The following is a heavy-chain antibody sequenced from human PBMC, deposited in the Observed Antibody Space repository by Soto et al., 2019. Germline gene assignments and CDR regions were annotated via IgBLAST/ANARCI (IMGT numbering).Heavy chain of an antibody. CDR1: GGSISSGGYY. CDR2: IYYSGST. Sequence: SETLSLTCTVSGGSISSGGYYWSWIRQHPGKGLEWIGYIYYSGSTYYNPSLKSRVTISVDTSKNQFSLKLSSVTAADTAVYYCARVPMTTVTYYFDYWGQGTLVTVSS. CDR3: ARVPMTTVTYYFDY. V-gene: IGHV4-31*03. J-gene: IGHJ4*02. D-gene: IGHD4-17*01.